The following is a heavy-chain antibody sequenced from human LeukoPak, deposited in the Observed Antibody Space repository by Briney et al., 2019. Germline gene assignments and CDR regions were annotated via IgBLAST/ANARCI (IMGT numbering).Heavy chain of an antibody. Sequence: SETLSLTCAVYGGSFSGYYWSWIRQPPGKGLEWIGEINHSGSTNYNPSLKSRVTISVDTSKNQFSLKLSSVTAADTAVYYCARGALPSGYDYIWGSYRHNWFDPWGQGTLVTVSS. D-gene: IGHD3-16*02. CDR2: INHSGST. CDR3: ARGALPSGYDYIWGSYRHNWFDP. CDR1: GGSFSGYY. V-gene: IGHV4-34*01. J-gene: IGHJ5*02.